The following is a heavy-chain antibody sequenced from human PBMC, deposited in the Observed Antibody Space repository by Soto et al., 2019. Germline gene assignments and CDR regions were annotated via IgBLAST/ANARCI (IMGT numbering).Heavy chain of an antibody. D-gene: IGHD3-22*01. CDR3: ARSKGTVRVTMIVVVNLDY. CDR1: GGTFSSYA. J-gene: IGHJ4*02. CDR2: IIPIFGTA. Sequence: SVKVSCKASGGTFSSYAISWARQAPGQGLEWMGGIIPIFGTANYAQKFQGRVTITADESTSTAYMELSSLRSEDTAVYYCARSKGTVRVTMIVVVNLDYWRQGTLVTVSS. V-gene: IGHV1-69*13.